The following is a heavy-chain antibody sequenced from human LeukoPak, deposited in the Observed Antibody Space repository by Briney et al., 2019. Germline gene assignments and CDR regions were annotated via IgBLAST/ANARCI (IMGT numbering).Heavy chain of an antibody. V-gene: IGHV1-18*01. CDR2: ISAYNGNT. D-gene: IGHD6-13*01. Sequence: GASVKVSCKASGYTFTSYGISWVRQAPGQGLEWMGWISAYNGNTNYAQKLQGRVTMTTDTSTSTAYMELRSLRSDDTAVYYCAREWYSSSWYGEDYYYMDVWGKGTTVTVSS. CDR1: GYTFTSYG. CDR3: AREWYSSSWYGEDYYYMDV. J-gene: IGHJ6*03.